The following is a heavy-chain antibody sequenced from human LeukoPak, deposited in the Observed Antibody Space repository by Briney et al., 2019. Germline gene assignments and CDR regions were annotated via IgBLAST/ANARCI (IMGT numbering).Heavy chain of an antibody. D-gene: IGHD3-22*01. J-gene: IGHJ4*02. CDR1: GLTFSNYG. Sequence: GGSLRLSCAASGLTFSNYGMHWVRQAPGKGLEWVAVIWYDGSKKYYSDSVKGRFTISRDNSKNTLYLEMNSLRAEDTGVYYCARGGSGRYDSSGYPDYWGQGTLVTVSS. CDR3: ARGGSGRYDSSGYPDY. CDR2: IWYDGSKK. V-gene: IGHV3-33*01.